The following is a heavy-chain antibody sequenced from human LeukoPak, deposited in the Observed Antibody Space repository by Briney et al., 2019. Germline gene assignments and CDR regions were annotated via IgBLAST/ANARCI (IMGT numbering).Heavy chain of an antibody. J-gene: IGHJ4*02. V-gene: IGHV4-30-4*01. CDR2: IYYSGST. Sequence: SETLSLTCTVSGDSISSGDYYWSWIRQPPGKGLEWIGYIYYSGSTYYNPSLKSRVTVSVDTSKNQFSLKLSSVTAADTAVYYLARGPPSSSLYHFAHLDYWGQGTLVTVSS. CDR1: GDSISSGDYY. CDR3: ARGPPSSSLYHFAHLDY. D-gene: IGHD6-13*01.